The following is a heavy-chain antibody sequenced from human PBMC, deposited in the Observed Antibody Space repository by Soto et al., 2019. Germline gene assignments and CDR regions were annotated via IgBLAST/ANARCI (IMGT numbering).Heavy chain of an antibody. CDR1: GFTFRTYA. J-gene: IGHJ6*03. D-gene: IGHD3-16*01. Sequence: GGSLRLSCGASGFTFRTYAMSWVRQAPGKGLEWVSAISGSGSRTYYADSVKGRFTISRDNAKNSLYLQMNSLRAEDTAVYYCARGMITFGENYYYYMDVWGKGTTVTVSS. CDR2: ISGSGSRT. CDR3: ARGMITFGENYYYYMDV. V-gene: IGHV3-23*01.